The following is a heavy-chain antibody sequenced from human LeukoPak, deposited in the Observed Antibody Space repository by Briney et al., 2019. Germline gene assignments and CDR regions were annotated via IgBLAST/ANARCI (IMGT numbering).Heavy chain of an antibody. CDR3: ASLGGIAARLRSVEAFDI. D-gene: IGHD6-6*01. Sequence: GASVKVTCKASGYTFTGYYMHWVRQAPGQGLEWMGRINPNSGGTNYAQKFQGRVTMTRDTSISTAYMELSRLRSDDTAVYYCASLGGIAARLRSVEAFDIWGQGTMVTVSS. J-gene: IGHJ3*02. CDR2: INPNSGGT. CDR1: GYTFTGYY. V-gene: IGHV1-2*06.